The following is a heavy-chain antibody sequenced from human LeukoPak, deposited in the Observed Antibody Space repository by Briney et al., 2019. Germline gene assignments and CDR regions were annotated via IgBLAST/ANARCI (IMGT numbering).Heavy chain of an antibody. CDR3: VKESGFMVAPNSAFDI. D-gene: IGHD4/OR15-4a*01. Sequence: GGSLRLSCSASGFTINSYPVNWVRQAPGKGLEYVSGISRNGGSTYYADSVKGRFTISRDNSKNTLYLQMSSLRAEDTAVYYCVKESGFMVAPNSAFDIWGQGTMVTVSS. CDR2: ISRNGGST. J-gene: IGHJ3*02. V-gene: IGHV3-64D*06. CDR1: GFTINSYP.